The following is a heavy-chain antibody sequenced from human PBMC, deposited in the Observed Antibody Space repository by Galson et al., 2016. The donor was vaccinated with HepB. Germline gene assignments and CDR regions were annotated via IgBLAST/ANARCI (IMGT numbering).Heavy chain of an antibody. Sequence: SLRLSCAASGSTFRNYGMHWVRQAPGKGLEWVATIGYDGSHEYYADSVTGRFTISRANPKKLVYLQMNSQRAEDKAVYQCAGEMRGSTFGGVIVVRGSYYYYGLDVWGQGTTVAVSS. CDR1: GSTFRNYG. CDR3: AGEMRGSTFGGVIVVRGSYYYYGLDV. J-gene: IGHJ6*02. D-gene: IGHD3-16*02. V-gene: IGHV3-33*01. CDR2: IGYDGSHE.